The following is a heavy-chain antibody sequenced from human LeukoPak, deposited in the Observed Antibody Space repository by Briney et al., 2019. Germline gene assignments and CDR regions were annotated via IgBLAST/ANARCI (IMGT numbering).Heavy chain of an antibody. V-gene: IGHV3-21*01. D-gene: IGHD3-3*01. CDR3: AVSGVSTIAFDY. CDR2: ISGSSSSI. J-gene: IGHJ4*02. Sequence: GGSLRLSCVASGFTLRSYVMNWVRQTPGKGLEWVSSISGSSSSISNADSVMGRFTISRDNSKNSLYLQMNSLRAEDTAVYYCAVSGVSTIAFDYWGQGTLVTVPS. CDR1: GFTLRSYV.